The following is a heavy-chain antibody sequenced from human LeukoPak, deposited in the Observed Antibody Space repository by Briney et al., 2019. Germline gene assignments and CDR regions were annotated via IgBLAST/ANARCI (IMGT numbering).Heavy chain of an antibody. CDR3: ARARGRPPYAEFDY. D-gene: IGHD3-10*01. CDR1: GGSISSYY. Sequence: SETLSLTCTVSGGSISSYYWSWIRQPPGKGLEWIGYIYYSGSTNYNPSLKSRVTISVDTSKNQFSLKLSSVTAADTAVYYCARARGRPPYAEFDYWGQGTLVTVSS. J-gene: IGHJ4*02. CDR2: IYYSGST. V-gene: IGHV4-59*01.